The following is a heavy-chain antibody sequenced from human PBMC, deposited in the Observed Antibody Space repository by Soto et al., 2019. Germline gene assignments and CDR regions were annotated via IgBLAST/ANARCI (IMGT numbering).Heavy chain of an antibody. CDR3: ARGRYYDSSGNWFDP. CDR2: INHSGST. V-gene: IGHV4-34*01. D-gene: IGHD3-22*01. CDR1: GGSFSGYY. Sequence: SETLSLTCAVYGGSFSGYYWSWIRQPPGKGLGWSGEINHSGSTNYNPSLKSRVTISVDTSKNQFSLKLSSVTAADTAVYYCARGRYYDSSGNWFDPWGQGTLVTVSS. J-gene: IGHJ5*02.